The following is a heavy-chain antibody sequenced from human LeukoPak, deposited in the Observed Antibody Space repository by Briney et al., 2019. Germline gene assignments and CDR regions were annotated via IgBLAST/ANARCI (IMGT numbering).Heavy chain of an antibody. CDR3: ARGTFWSGYYHDY. V-gene: IGHV4-59*01. CDR2: IFYSGST. Sequence: SETLSLTCTVSGDSITTYYWSWIRQPPGKGLEWIGFIFYSGSTNYNPSLKSRVTISLNTSKTQVSLKLSSVTAADTAVYYCARGTFWSGYYHDYWGQGTLVTVSS. J-gene: IGHJ4*02. D-gene: IGHD3-3*01. CDR1: GDSITTYY.